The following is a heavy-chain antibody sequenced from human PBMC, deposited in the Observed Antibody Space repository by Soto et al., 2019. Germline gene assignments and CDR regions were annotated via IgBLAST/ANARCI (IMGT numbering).Heavy chain of an antibody. D-gene: IGHD6-19*01. Sequence: LRLSCAASGFTFSSYGMHWVRQAPGKGLEWVAVISYDGSNKYYADSVKGRFTISRDNSKNTLYLQMNSLRAEDTAVYYCAKPNVAVAFDYWGQGTLVTVSS. CDR1: GFTFSSYG. CDR3: AKPNVAVAFDY. J-gene: IGHJ4*02. CDR2: ISYDGSNK. V-gene: IGHV3-30*18.